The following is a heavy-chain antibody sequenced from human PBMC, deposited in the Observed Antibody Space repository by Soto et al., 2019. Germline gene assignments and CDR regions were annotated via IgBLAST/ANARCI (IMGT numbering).Heavy chain of an antibody. Sequence: EVQLLESGGGLVQPGGPLRLSCAASGFSFSSYAMVWVGQAPGKGLEWVSVISARGGSSYFADSVKGRFTISRDNSKNVLSLEMNSLRAEDTAIYFCAKGSIEYSASVDNWGQGTLVLVSS. D-gene: IGHD5-12*01. CDR1: GFSFSSYA. V-gene: IGHV3-23*01. J-gene: IGHJ4*02. CDR3: AKGSIEYSASVDN. CDR2: ISARGGSS.